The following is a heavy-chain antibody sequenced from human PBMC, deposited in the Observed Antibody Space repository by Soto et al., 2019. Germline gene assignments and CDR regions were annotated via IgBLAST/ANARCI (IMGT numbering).Heavy chain of an antibody. CDR1: AASFSKYY. V-gene: IGHV4-59*01. D-gene: IGHD3-16*01. CDR3: ASVTFGGIVLAH. Sequence: SETLSLTCTVSAASFSKYYWTWIRQPPGRGLECIGYIYFNGNTKYNPSLEGRLTISIDTSKEGFSLKLTSVTAADAAVYYCASVTFGGIVLAHWGQGTLVTVSS. CDR2: IYFNGNT. J-gene: IGHJ4*02.